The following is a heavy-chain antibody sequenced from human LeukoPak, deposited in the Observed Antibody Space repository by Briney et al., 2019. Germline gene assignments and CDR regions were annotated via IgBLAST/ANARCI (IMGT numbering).Heavy chain of an antibody. CDR3: VRLQRVLPSNDF. CDR2: IYYTGDS. D-gene: IGHD2-8*02. CDR1: SGSISSISFY. Sequence: SETLSLTCSVSSGSISSISFYWAWVRQPPEKGLEWIGHIYYTGDSYLNTSLMSRVTLSVDTSKNQFSLKVNSVTAADTAVYYCVRLQRVLPSNDFWGQGTLVTVSS. J-gene: IGHJ4*02. V-gene: IGHV4-39*01.